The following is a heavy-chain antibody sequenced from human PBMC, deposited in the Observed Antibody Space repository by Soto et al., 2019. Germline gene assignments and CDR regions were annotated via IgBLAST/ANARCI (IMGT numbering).Heavy chain of an antibody. CDR2: INAGNGNT. V-gene: IGHV1-3*01. J-gene: IGHJ4*02. CDR3: ARGGHGRAYYFDY. D-gene: IGHD3-16*01. CDR1: GGTFSSYA. Sequence: EASVKVSCKAPGGTFSSYAISWVRQAPGQGLEWMGGINAGNGNTKYAQKFQGRVTITRDTSASTAYMELSSLRSEDTAVYYCARGGHGRAYYFDYWGQGTLVTVSS.